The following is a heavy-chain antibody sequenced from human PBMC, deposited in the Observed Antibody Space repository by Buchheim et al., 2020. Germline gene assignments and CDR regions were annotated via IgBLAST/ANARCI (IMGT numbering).Heavy chain of an antibody. CDR2: IYYSGRT. CDR3: ASYLGMYSSSPAFDY. Sequence: QVQLQGSGPGLVKPSQTLSLTCTVSGGSISSGGYYWSWIRQHPGKGLEWIGYIYYSGRTYYNPSLKSRVTISVDTSKKQVSLKLSSVTAADTALYYCASYLGMYSSSPAFDYWGQGTL. D-gene: IGHD6-6*01. CDR1: GGSISSGGYY. V-gene: IGHV4-31*03. J-gene: IGHJ4*02.